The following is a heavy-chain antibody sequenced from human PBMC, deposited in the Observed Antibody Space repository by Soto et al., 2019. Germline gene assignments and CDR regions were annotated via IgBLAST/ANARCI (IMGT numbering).Heavy chain of an antibody. Sequence: LRLSCAASGFTFSTYAMGWVRQAPGKGLEWVSTISDTGGSTSYADSVRGRFTISRDNSKNTLFLQMNSLRAEDTAVYYCARLDYGPDYWGQRTLVTVSS. CDR1: GFTFSTYA. CDR2: ISDTGGST. V-gene: IGHV3-23*01. J-gene: IGHJ4*02. CDR3: ARLDYGPDY. D-gene: IGHD4-17*01.